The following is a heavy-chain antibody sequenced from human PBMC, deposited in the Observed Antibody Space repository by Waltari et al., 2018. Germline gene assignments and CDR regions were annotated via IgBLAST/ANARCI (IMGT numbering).Heavy chain of an antibody. CDR3: ARDRAYYNWFDP. CDR2: IVPRHGVT. V-gene: IGHV1-69*08. D-gene: IGHD1-26*01. Sequence: QVQLVQSGAEVKKPGSSVKVSCKASGDTFSIYTITWVRQAPGQGLEWMGRIVPRHGVTYYAQKLQGRVTITADTSTSTAYMEVTSLTSEDTAVYYCARDRAYYNWFDPWGQGTLVIVSS. CDR1: GDTFSIYT. J-gene: IGHJ5*02.